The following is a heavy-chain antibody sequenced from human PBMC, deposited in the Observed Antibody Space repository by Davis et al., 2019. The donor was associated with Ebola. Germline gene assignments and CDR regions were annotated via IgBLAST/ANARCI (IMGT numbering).Heavy chain of an antibody. Sequence: PAGSLRLSCNVSGDAITTYYWSWIRLPAGKGLEWIGRIHSNGITNYNPSLRSRVTMSLDTSRNQFSLRLTSLTAADTALYYCARASVMTAVTTFDSWGQGTLVTVSS. J-gene: IGHJ4*02. V-gene: IGHV4-4*07. D-gene: IGHD4-17*01. CDR1: GDAITTYY. CDR3: ARASVMTAVTTFDS. CDR2: IHSNGIT.